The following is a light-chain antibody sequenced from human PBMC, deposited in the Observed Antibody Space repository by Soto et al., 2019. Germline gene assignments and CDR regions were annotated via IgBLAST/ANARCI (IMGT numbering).Light chain of an antibody. CDR3: QQYGSSPGYT. CDR1: KSVSSSY. CDR2: GAS. J-gene: IGKJ2*01. Sequence: EIVLTQSPGTLSLSPGERATLSCRASKSVSSSYLAWYQQKPGQAPRLLIYGASSRATGIPDRFSGSGSGTDFTLTISRLEPEDFPVYYCQQYGSSPGYTFVQGTKLEIK. V-gene: IGKV3-20*01.